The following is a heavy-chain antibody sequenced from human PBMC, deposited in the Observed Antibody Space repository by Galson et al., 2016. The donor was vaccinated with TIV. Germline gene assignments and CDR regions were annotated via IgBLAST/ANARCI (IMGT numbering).Heavy chain of an antibody. V-gene: IGHV1-69*13. CDR2: IIAIFGVA. Sequence: SVKVSCKASGVIFNSYAISWVRQAPGQGLEWVGGIIAIFGVASYAQKFQGRVTITADESTSTVYMELSSLRSEDTAVYFCAKTTPAEIQLGYYFDFWGRGTLVTVSS. J-gene: IGHJ4*02. CDR1: GVIFNSYA. D-gene: IGHD5-18*01. CDR3: AKTTPAEIQLGYYFDF.